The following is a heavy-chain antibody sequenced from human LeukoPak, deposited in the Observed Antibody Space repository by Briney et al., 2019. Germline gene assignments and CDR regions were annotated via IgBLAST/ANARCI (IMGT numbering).Heavy chain of an antibody. CDR1: GGTFSSYA. CDR2: IIPIFGTA. V-gene: IGHV1-69*13. D-gene: IGHD4-17*01. Sequence: SVKVSCKASGGTFSSYAISWVRQAPGQGLEWMGGIIPIFGTANYAQKFQGRVTITADESTSTAYMELSSLRSDDTAVYYCARGLGTVTTLNYYVADWGQGTLVTVSS. J-gene: IGHJ4*02. CDR3: ARGLGTVTTLNYYVAD.